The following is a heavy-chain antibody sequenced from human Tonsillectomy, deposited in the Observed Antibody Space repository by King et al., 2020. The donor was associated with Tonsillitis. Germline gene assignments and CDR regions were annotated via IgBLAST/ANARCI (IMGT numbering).Heavy chain of an antibody. D-gene: IGHD6-13*01. Sequence: QLQESGPGLVKPSETLSLTCTVSGGSISSSSYYWGWIRQPPGKGLEWIGSIYYSGSTYYNPSLKSRVTISVDTSKNQFSLKPSSVTAADTAVYYCARLAISSWPFDYWGQGTLVTVSS. CDR1: GGSISSSSYY. CDR2: IYYSGST. J-gene: IGHJ4*02. CDR3: ARLAISSWPFDY. V-gene: IGHV4-39*01.